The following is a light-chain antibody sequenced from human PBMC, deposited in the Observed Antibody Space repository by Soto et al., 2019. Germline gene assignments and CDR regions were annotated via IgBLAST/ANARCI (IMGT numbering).Light chain of an antibody. J-gene: IGLJ2*01. CDR3: CSLAGGNIFRV. CDR2: DVS. CDR1: SSDVGGYNY. V-gene: IGLV2-11*01. Sequence: QSALTQPRSVSGSPGQSVTISCTGTSSDVGGYNYVSWYQHHPGKAPKFIIFDVSSRPSGVPDRFSGSKSGNTAYLTISGLQAEDEADYYCCSLAGGNIFRVFGGGTKVTVL.